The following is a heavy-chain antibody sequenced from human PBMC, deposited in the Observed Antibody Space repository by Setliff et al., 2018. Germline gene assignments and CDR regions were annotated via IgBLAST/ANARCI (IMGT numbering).Heavy chain of an antibody. CDR3: ARDPPNVGYVTGRGYFYFGMAV. Sequence: GGSLILSCAASEFTFSTYWIHWVRQAPGKGLVWVSRINSDGSSTSYADSVRGRFTISREPSKDTLSLQMDSLRVEDTAVYYCARDPPNVGYVTGRGYFYFGMAVWGHGNTVTVSS. V-gene: IGHV3-74*01. CDR2: INSDGSST. CDR1: EFTFSTYW. D-gene: IGHD3-10*01. J-gene: IGHJ6*02.